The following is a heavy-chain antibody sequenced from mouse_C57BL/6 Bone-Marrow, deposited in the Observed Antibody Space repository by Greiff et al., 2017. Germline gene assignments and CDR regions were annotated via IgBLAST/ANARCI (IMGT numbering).Heavy chain of an antibody. CDR2: IDPSDSYT. Sequence: QVQLQQPGAELVRPGTSVKLSCKASGYTFTSYWMHWVKQRPGQGLEWIGVIDPSDSYTNYNQKFTGKATLTVDTSSSTAYMQLSSLTSEDSAVYYCAIYYGSSLFAYWGQGTLVTVSA. CDR1: GYTFTSYW. J-gene: IGHJ3*01. D-gene: IGHD1-1*01. V-gene: IGHV1-59*01. CDR3: AIYYGSSLFAY.